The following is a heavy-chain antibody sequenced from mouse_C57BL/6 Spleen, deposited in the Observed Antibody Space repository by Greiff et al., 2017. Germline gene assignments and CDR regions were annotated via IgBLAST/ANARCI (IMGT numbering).Heavy chain of an antibody. CDR3: ARPQTAQGRGFAY. J-gene: IGHJ3*01. D-gene: IGHD3-2*02. CDR1: GFTFSSYG. CDR2: ISSGGSYT. V-gene: IGHV5-6*01. Sequence: EVKLQESGGDLVKPGGSLKLSCAASGFTFSSYGMSWVRQTPDKRLEWVATISSGGSYTYYPDSVKGRFTISRDNAKNTLYLQMSSLKSEDTAMYYCARPQTAQGRGFAYWGQGTLVTVSA.